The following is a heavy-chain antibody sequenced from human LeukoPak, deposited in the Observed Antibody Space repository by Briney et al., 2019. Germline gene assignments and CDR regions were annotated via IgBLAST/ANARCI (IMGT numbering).Heavy chain of an antibody. V-gene: IGHV3-21*01. CDR1: GFTFSSYT. J-gene: IGHJ4*02. CDR2: IGSSSTYI. D-gene: IGHD6-13*01. Sequence: GGSLRLSCAASGFTFSSYTMNWVRQAPGKGLEWVSFIGSSSTYIYYADSVKGRFTISRDNAKNSLYLQMNSLRAEDTAVYYCARDLSSSSFDYWGRGTLVTVSS. CDR3: ARDLSSSSFDY.